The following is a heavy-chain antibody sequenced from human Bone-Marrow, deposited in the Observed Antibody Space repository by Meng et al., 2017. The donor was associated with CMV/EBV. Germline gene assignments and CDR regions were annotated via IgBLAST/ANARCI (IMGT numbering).Heavy chain of an antibody. CDR1: GYTFTSYD. CDR3: ARVLKGYCSSTSCYTLGY. D-gene: IGHD2-2*02. CDR2: MNPNSGNT. V-gene: IGHV1-8*03. Sequence: ASVQVSCKASGYTFTSYDINWVRQATGQGLEWMGWMNPNSGNTGYAQKFQGRVTITRNTSISTAYMELSSLRSEDTAVYYCARVLKGYCSSTSCYTLGYWGQGTLVTVSS. J-gene: IGHJ4*02.